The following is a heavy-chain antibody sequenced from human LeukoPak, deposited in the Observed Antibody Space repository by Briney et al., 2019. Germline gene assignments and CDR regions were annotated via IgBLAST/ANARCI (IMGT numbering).Heavy chain of an antibody. CDR2: IIPIFGTA. Sequence: RASVKVSCKASGGTFSSYAISWVRQAPGQGLEWMGGIIPIFGTASYAQKFQGRVTITADKSTSTAYMELSSLRSEDTAVYYCASTNDCSGGSCYSVAWGQGTLVTVSS. CDR1: GGTFSSYA. CDR3: ASTNDCSGGSCYSVA. D-gene: IGHD2-15*01. J-gene: IGHJ5*02. V-gene: IGHV1-69*06.